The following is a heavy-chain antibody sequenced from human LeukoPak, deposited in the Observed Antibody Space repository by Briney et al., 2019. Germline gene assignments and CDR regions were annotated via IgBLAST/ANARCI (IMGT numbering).Heavy chain of an antibody. CDR3: ARGPYYYDSSGYYYFDY. V-gene: IGHV4-61*02. CDR2: IYTSGST. CDR1: GGSISSGSYY. Sequence: SETLSLTCTVSGGSISSGSYYWSWIRQPAGTGLEWIGRIYTSGSTNYNPSLKSRVTISVDTSKNQFSLKLSSVTAADTAVYYCARGPYYYDSSGYYYFDYWGQGTLVTVSS. J-gene: IGHJ4*02. D-gene: IGHD3-22*01.